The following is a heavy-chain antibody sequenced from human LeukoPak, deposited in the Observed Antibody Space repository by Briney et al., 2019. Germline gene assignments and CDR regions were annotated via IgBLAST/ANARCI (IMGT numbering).Heavy chain of an antibody. Sequence: GESLKISCKGSGYSFTSYWIGWVRQMPGKGLEWVGIIYPDDSDTRYSPSFQDQVTISAGKSISTASLQWSSLKASDTAIYYCARHYPVGDYFTDYWGQGTLVTVSS. J-gene: IGHJ4*02. CDR2: IYPDDSDT. V-gene: IGHV5-51*01. CDR1: GYSFTSYW. CDR3: ARHYPVGDYFTDY. D-gene: IGHD4-17*01.